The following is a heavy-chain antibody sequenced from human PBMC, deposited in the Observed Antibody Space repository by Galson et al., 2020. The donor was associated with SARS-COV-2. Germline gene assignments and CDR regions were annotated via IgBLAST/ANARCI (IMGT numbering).Heavy chain of an antibody. CDR2: VNHSGST. J-gene: IGHJ4*02. Sequence: SQTLSLTCALYGGSFSGYFWSSIRQPPGKRLEWIGEVNHSGSTNYNTSLKSRVTISVDTSKNQFSLKLSSVTAADTAVYYFARGLDGTGRFNGWDYWGQGTLVTVSS. CDR1: GGSFSGYF. D-gene: IGHD2-8*02. CDR3: ARGLDGTGRFNGWDY. V-gene: IGHV4-34*01.